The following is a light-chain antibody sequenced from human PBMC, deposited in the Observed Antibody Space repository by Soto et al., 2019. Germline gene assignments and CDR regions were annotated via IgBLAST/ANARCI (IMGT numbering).Light chain of an antibody. CDR1: SSDVGGYDV. J-gene: IGLJ3*02. V-gene: IGLV2-14*01. CDR2: DVS. CDR3: TSYTRSDIGV. Sequence: QSALTQPASVSGSPGQSITISCTGTSSDVGGYDVVSWYQQRPGKAPKLIIYDVSNRPSGVSNRFSGSKSGNTASLTISGLQAEDEADYYCTSYTRSDIGVFGGGTQLTVL.